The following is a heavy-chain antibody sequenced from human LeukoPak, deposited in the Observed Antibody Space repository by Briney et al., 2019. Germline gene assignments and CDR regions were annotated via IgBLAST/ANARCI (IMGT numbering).Heavy chain of an antibody. CDR1: GYTFTGYY. CDR2: INPNSGGT. J-gene: IGHJ4*02. V-gene: IGHV1-2*06. D-gene: IGHD1-26*01. CDR3: ARVSQWELPERFDY. Sequence: ASVKVSCKVSGYTFTGYYMHWVRQAPGQGLEWMGRINPNSGGTNYAQKFQGRVTMTRDTSISTAYMELSRLRSDDTAVYYCARVSQWELPERFDYWGQGTLVTVSS.